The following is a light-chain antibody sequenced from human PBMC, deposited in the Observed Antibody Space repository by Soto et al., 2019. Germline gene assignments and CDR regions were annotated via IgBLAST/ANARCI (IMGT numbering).Light chain of an antibody. J-gene: IGKJ1*01. CDR3: MQALQNPWT. CDR1: QSLLHGNGYNY. V-gene: IGKV2-28*01. CDR2: LGS. Sequence: DIVMTQSPLSLSVTPGEPASISCRANQSLLHGNGYNYLDWYLQKPGQTPQLLIYLGSNRASGVPDRFSGSGSGTDFTLAINRVEAEDVGFYYCMQALQNPWTFGQGTKVEIK.